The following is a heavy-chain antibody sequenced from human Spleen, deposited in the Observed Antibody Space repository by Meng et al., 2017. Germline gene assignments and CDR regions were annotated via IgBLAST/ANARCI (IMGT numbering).Heavy chain of an antibody. J-gene: IGHJ1*01. V-gene: IGHV3-23*01. CDR3: AKNNWNDVSAY. Sequence: GGSLRLSCAASGFTFSSYAMSWVRQAPGKGLEWVSTISGSGDYTYYADSVKGRFTISRDSSKNTLYLQMNSLRADDTAVYYCAKNNWNDVSAYWGQGTLVT. D-gene: IGHD1-20*01. CDR1: GFTFSSYA. CDR2: ISGSGDYT.